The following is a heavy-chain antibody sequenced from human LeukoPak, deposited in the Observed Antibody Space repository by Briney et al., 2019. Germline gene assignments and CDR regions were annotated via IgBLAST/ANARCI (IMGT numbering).Heavy chain of an antibody. CDR2: IYSGGST. D-gene: IGHD3-22*01. J-gene: IGHJ4*02. Sequence: GGSLRLSCAASGFTVSSNYMSWVRQAPGKGLEWVSVIYSGGSTYYADSVKGRFTISRDNSKNTQYLQMNSLRAEDTAVYYCARVSGYSGTAFDYWGQGTLVTVSS. CDR3: ARVSGYSGTAFDY. V-gene: IGHV3-66*01. CDR1: GFTVSSNY.